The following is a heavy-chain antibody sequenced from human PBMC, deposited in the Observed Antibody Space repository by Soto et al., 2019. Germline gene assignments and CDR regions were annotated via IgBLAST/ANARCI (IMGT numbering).Heavy chain of an antibody. J-gene: IGHJ4*02. CDR3: ERHVNLPLAGTGFDY. V-gene: IGHV4-59*08. D-gene: IGHD6-19*01. Sequence: PSETLSLTCTVSGESISGYYWSWLRQPPGKGLEWIGYIYNIGSTNYNPSLRSRVTMSIDTSQEQFSLKLSSVTATDTAVYYCERHVNLPLAGTGFDYWGQGTLVTVSS. CDR2: IYNIGST. CDR1: GESISGYY.